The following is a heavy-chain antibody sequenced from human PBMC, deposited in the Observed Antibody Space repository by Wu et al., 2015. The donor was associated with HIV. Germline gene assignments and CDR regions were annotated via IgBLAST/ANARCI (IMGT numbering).Heavy chain of an antibody. D-gene: IGHD4-23*01. Sequence: QVQLLQSGAEVKKPGASVMVSCKASGYTFSDYVIYWVRKAPGQGPEWMGWINPKKGGTRYAQKFQGRVTLTRDTAVTTAYMELTNLKSEDTAVYFCTRSTFAGGNDTWYSFDKWGQGTLVSVSS. CDR3: TRSTFAGGNDTWYSFDK. J-gene: IGHJ4*02. V-gene: IGHV1-2*02. CDR1: GYTFSDYV. CDR2: INPKKGGT.